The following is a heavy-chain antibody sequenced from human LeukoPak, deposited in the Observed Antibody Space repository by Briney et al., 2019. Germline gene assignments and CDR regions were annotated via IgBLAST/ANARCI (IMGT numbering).Heavy chain of an antibody. D-gene: IGHD1-26*01. J-gene: IGHJ4*02. V-gene: IGHV3-7*01. CDR1: GFTFSSYG. CDR2: IKQDGSEK. Sequence: GGSLRLSCAASGFTFSSYGMHWVRQAPGKGLEWVANIKQDGSEKYYVDSVKGRFTISRDNAKNSLYLQMNSLRAEDTAVYYCASYGGAATFDYWGQGTLVTVSS. CDR3: ASYGGAATFDY.